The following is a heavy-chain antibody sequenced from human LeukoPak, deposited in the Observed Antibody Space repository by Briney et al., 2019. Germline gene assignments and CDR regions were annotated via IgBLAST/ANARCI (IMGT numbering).Heavy chain of an antibody. V-gene: IGHV4-34*01. CDR1: GGSFSGYY. Sequence: SETLSLTCAVSGGSFSGYYWSWIRQPPGKGLEWNGEINHSGSTNYNQSLKSRGSISVDTSKNQFSLKLSSVTAADTAVYYCARTRWPKPFDYSGQGTLVTVSS. CDR2: INHSGST. J-gene: IGHJ4*02. CDR3: ARTRWPKPFDY. D-gene: IGHD4-23*01.